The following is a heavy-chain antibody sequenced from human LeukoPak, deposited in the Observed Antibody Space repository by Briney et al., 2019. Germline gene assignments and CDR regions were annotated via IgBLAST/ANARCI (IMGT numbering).Heavy chain of an antibody. D-gene: IGHD6-13*01. CDR2: MSYGGST. J-gene: IGHJ4*02. CDR3: ARSEGYSSSWYQGLDY. CDR1: GGSISSSSSY. Sequence: SETLSLTCTVSGGSISSSSSYWGWIRQPPGKGLEWIGSMSYGGSTYYHPSLKSRVTISIDTSKNQFSLKLSSVTAADTAVYYCARSEGYSSSWYQGLDYWGQGTLVTVSS. V-gene: IGHV4-39*07.